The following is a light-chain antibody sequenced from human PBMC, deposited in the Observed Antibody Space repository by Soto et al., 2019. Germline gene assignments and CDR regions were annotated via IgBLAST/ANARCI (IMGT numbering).Light chain of an antibody. CDR2: WAS. J-gene: IGKJ4*01. CDR3: QQYYSVPRT. CDR1: QSVLYSSNNKNY. V-gene: IGKV4-1*01. Sequence: DIVMTQSPDSLAVSLGERATINCRSSQSVLYSSNNKNYLAWYQQKPGQPPKLLIYWASTRESGVPDRFSGSGSGTGFTLTISSLQAEDVAAYYCQQYYSVPRTFGGGTKVEIK.